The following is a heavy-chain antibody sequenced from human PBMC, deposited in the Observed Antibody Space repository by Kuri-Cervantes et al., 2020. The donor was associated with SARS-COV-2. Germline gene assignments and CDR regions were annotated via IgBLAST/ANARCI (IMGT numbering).Heavy chain of an antibody. CDR1: GGSISSSSYY. CDR2: IYYSGST. V-gene: IGHV4-39*01. Sequence: GSLRLSCTVSGGSISSSSYYWGWIRQPPGKGLEWIGSIYYSGSTYYNPSLKSRVTISVDTSKNQFSLKLSSVTAADTAVYYCARQGGQLVLHWYFDLWGRGTLVTVSS. J-gene: IGHJ2*01. CDR3: ARQGGQLVLHWYFDL. D-gene: IGHD6-6*01.